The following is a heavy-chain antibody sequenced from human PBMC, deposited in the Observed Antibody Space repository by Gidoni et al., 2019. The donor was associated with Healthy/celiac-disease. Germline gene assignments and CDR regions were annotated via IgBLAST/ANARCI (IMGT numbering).Heavy chain of an antibody. J-gene: IGHJ6*02. CDR1: GGSFSGYY. CDR2: INHSGST. Sequence: QVQLQQWGAGLLKPSETLSLTCAVYGGSFSGYYWSWIRQPPGKGLEWIGEINHSGSTNYNPSLKSRVTISVDTSKNQFSLKLSSVTAADTAVYYCARTDIGWRIAARPGYYYGMDVWGQGTTVTVSS. CDR3: ARTDIGWRIAARPGYYYGMDV. V-gene: IGHV4-34*01. D-gene: IGHD6-6*01.